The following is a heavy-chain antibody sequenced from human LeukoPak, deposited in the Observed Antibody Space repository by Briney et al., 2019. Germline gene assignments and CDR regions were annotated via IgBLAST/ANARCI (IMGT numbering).Heavy chain of an antibody. V-gene: IGHV4-59*01. D-gene: IGHD6-19*01. CDR1: GSSISSYY. J-gene: IGHJ4*02. CDR2: IYDSGLI. Sequence: PSETLSLTCSASGSSISSYYWSWIRQTPGKGLEWIGYIYDSGLINYNPSLKSRVTISVDTSKNQFSLNLNSVTAADTAVYYCARETGSPGAVAGLFDYWGQGTLVIVSS. CDR3: ARETGSPGAVAGLFDY.